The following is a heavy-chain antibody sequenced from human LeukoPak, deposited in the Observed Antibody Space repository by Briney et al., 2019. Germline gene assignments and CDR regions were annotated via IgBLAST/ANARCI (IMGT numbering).Heavy chain of an antibody. CDR3: ARHDQYSSIPQH. CDR1: GGSISSGGYS. V-gene: IGHV4-30-2*01. D-gene: IGHD6-13*01. J-gene: IGHJ1*01. CDR2: IYHSGST. Sequence: PSETLSLTCAVSGGSISSGGYSWSWIRQPPGKGLEWIGYIYHSGSTYYNPSLKSRVTISVDRSKNQFSLHLTSVTAADTAVYYCARHDQYSSIPQHWGQGTLVTVSS.